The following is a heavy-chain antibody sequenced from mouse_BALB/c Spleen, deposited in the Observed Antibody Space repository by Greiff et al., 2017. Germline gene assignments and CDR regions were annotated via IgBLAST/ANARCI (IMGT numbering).Heavy chain of an antibody. J-gene: IGHJ2*01. CDR3: AKMAPPTIRYYFDY. D-gene: IGHD2-4*01. Sequence: QVQLQQSGAELAKPGASVKMSCKASGYTFTSYWMHWVKQRPGQGLEWIGYINPSTGYTEYNQKFKDKATLTADKSSSTAYMQLSSLTSEDSAVYYCAKMAPPTIRYYFDYWGQGTTLTVSS. CDR2: INPSTGYT. V-gene: IGHV1-7*01. CDR1: GYTFTSYW.